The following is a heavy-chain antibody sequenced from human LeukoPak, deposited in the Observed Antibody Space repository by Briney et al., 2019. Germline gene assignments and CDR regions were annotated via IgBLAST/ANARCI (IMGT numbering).Heavy chain of an antibody. CDR3: ARLLPSAVTLQGFDY. Sequence: PGGSLRLSCAASGFTFNTYNMNWVRQAPGKGLEWVSYISSSSSYKYYADSLKGRFTISRDNAKNSLFLQMNSLRAEDTAVYYCARLLPSAVTLQGFDYWGQGTLVTVSS. D-gene: IGHD2-15*01. CDR2: ISSSSSYK. V-gene: IGHV3-21*01. CDR1: GFTFNTYN. J-gene: IGHJ4*02.